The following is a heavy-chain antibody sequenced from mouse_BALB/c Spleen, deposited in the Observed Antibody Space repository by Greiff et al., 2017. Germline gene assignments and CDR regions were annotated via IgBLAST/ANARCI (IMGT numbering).Heavy chain of an antibody. V-gene: IGHV1-67*01. D-gene: IGHD2-4*01. CDR3: ARERVYYDYDRDYFDY. CDR2: ISTYYGNT. Sequence: VQLHQSGPELVRPGVSVKISCKGSGYTFTDYAMHWVKQSHAKSLEWIGVISTYYGNTNYNQKFKGKATMTVDKSSSTAYMELARLTSEDSAIYYCARERVYYDYDRDYFDYWGQGTTLTVSS. CDR1: GYTFTDYA. J-gene: IGHJ2*01.